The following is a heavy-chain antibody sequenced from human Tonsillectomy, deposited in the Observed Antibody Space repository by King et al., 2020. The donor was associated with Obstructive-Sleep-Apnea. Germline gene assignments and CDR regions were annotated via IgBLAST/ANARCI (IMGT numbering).Heavy chain of an antibody. D-gene: IGHD6-13*01. J-gene: IGHJ4*02. CDR2: IDPSDSYT. CDR1: GYFFSSYY. V-gene: IGHV5-10-1*03. CDR3: AVEYSSSWSVDH. Sequence: VQLVESGAEVKKPGESLRISCKGSGYFFSSYYITWVRQMPGKGLEWMGRIDPSDSYTDYSPSFQGHVTISVDNSITTAYLQWSSLKASDTAMYYCAVEYSSSWSVDHWGQGTLVTVSS.